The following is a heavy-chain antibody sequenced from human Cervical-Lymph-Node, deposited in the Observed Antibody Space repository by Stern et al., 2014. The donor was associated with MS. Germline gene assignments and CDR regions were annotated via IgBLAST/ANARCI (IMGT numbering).Heavy chain of an antibody. CDR3: ARSPATPSGYDRFDY. V-gene: IGHV5-51*03. CDR1: GYLFDDYW. Sequence: EDQLVESGAEVKKPGESLKISCEASGYLFDDYWIGWVRQMSGRGLELVAIIFPRDSNTRYSPSVQGQVTLSADKSIRTAHLQWTSLKAADTAMYSCARSPATPSGYDRFDYWGQGALVTVSS. CDR2: IFPRDSNT. J-gene: IGHJ4*02. D-gene: IGHD5-12*01.